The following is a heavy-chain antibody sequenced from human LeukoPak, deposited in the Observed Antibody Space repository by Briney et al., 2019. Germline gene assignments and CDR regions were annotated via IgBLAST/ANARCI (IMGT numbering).Heavy chain of an antibody. CDR3: ARARREMVDY. Sequence: SETLSLTCTVSGFSISSGYYWAWIRQPPGKGLEWIGSIYHSGSTYYNPSLKSPVTISLDTSKNQFSLKLSSVTAADTAVYYCARARREMVDYWGQGTLVTVSS. V-gene: IGHV4-38-2*02. CDR1: GFSISSGYY. D-gene: IGHD5-24*01. CDR2: IYHSGST. J-gene: IGHJ4*02.